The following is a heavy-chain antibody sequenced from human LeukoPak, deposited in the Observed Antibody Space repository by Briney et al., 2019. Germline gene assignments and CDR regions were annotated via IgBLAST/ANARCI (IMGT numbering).Heavy chain of an antibody. CDR1: GGSISSYY. V-gene: IGHV4-59*12. J-gene: IGHJ4*02. CDR3: ARESHRYGYGFDY. CDR2: IYYSGST. Sequence: SETLSLTCTVSGGSISSYYWSWIRQPPGKGLEWIGYIYYSGSTNYNPSLKSRVTISVDTSKNQFSLKLSSVTAADTAVYYCARESHRYGYGFDYWGQGTLVTVSS. D-gene: IGHD5-18*01.